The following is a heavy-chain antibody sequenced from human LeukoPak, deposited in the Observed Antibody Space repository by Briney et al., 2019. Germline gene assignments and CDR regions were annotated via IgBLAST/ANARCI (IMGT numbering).Heavy chain of an antibody. J-gene: IGHJ4*02. D-gene: IGHD6-19*01. CDR1: GFTFSDYY. Sequence: KAGGSLRLSCAASGFTFSDYYMSWIRQAPGKGLEWVSYISSSGSTIYYAASVKGRFTISRDNSQNALYLQMSSLRVEDTAIYYCAKAGIGWSPHYFDYWGQGTLVTVSS. V-gene: IGHV3-11*01. CDR3: AKAGIGWSPHYFDY. CDR2: ISSSGSTI.